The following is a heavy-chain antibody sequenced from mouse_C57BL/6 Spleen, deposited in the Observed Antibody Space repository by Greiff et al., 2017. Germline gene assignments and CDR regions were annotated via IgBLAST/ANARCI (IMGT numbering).Heavy chain of an antibody. CDR1: GFTFSDYY. J-gene: IGHJ3*01. D-gene: IGHD2-4*01. CDR2: ISNGGGST. V-gene: IGHV5-12*01. CDR3: ERPPNYEYDGFAY. Sequence: EVKLEESGGGLVQPGGSLKLSCAASGFTFSDYYMYWVRQTPEKRLEWVAYISNGGGSTSYPDTVKGRFTISRDNAKNTLYLQMSRLKSEATDMYYGERPPNYEYDGFAYWGQGTLVTVSA.